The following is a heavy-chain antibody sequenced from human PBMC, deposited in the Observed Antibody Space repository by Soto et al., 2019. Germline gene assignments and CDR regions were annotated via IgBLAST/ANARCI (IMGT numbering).Heavy chain of an antibody. CDR1: GGTFRSYA. Sequence: QVQLVQSGAEVREPGSSVKVSCEASGGTFRSYAINWVRQAPGQGLEWMGGIIPMFGKPNYAEKFLGRVTISADESTRTAYMEVTRLKSEDTAVYYCARSMETNYFYCMDVWGLGTTVPVSS. D-gene: IGHD2-8*01. CDR2: IIPMFGKP. V-gene: IGHV1-69*01. CDR3: ARSMETNYFYCMDV. J-gene: IGHJ6*02.